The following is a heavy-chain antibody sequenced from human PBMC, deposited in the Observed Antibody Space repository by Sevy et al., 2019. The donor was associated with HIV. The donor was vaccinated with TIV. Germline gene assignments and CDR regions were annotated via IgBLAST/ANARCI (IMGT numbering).Heavy chain of an antibody. CDR2: IIPIFGTA. Sequence: ASVKVSCKASGGTFSSYAISWVRQAPGQGLEWMGGIIPIFGTANYAQKFQGRVTITADESTSTAYMELSSLRSEDTAVYYCAIPKGSPMYSGSYRNDAFDIWGQGTMVTVSS. D-gene: IGHD1-26*01. V-gene: IGHV1-69*13. J-gene: IGHJ3*02. CDR1: GGTFSSYA. CDR3: AIPKGSPMYSGSYRNDAFDI.